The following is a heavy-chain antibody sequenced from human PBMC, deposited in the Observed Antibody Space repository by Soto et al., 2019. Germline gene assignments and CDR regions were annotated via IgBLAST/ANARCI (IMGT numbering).Heavy chain of an antibody. D-gene: IGHD3-3*01. Sequence: PGGSLRLSCAASGFTFSTYSMNWVRQAPGQGLEWIAYSDYSSDTIFYADSVKGRFTISRDNAKNSLYLQMDSLRDEDTAVYYCARRYYDYGWGKGNTGTVSS. V-gene: IGHV3-48*02. CDR3: ARRYYDYG. J-gene: IGHJ6*04. CDR1: GFTFSTYS. CDR2: SDYSSDTI.